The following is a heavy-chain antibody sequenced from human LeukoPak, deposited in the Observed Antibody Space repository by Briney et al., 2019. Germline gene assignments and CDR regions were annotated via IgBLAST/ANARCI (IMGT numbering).Heavy chain of an antibody. CDR3: ARDLGSGYSVFDI. Sequence: ASVKVSCKASGYTFTSYYMHWVRQAPGQGLEWMGWINPNSGGTNYAQKFQGRVTMTRDTSISTAYMELSRLRSDDTAVYYCARDLGSGYSVFDIWGQGTMVTVSS. D-gene: IGHD3-22*01. CDR1: GYTFTSYY. J-gene: IGHJ3*02. CDR2: INPNSGGT. V-gene: IGHV1-2*02.